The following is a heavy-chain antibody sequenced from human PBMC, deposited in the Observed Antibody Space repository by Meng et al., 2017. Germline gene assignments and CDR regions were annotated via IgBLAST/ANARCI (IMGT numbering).Heavy chain of an antibody. CDR1: GDSVSSNSAA. D-gene: IGHD1-26*01. J-gene: IGHJ4*02. Sequence: IHLHQSGPGLVKPSQTLSLICAISGDSVSSNSAAWNWIRQSPSRGLEWLGRAYYRSKWYHDYAESVKSRISIDPDTSKNQFSLQLRSVTPEDSAVYYCARGSYSFDSWGQRTLVTVSS. V-gene: IGHV6-1*01. CDR2: AYYRSKWYH. CDR3: ARGSYSFDS.